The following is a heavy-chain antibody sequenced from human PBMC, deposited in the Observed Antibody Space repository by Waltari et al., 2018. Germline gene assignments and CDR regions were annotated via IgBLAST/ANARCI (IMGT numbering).Heavy chain of an antibody. CDR2: IIPIFGTA. Sequence: QVQLVQSGAEVKKPGSSVKFSCKASGGTLCSSAISWVRPAPGQGLEWMGGIIPIFGTANYAQKFQGRGTITADESTSTAYMELSSLRSEDTAVYYCARESGGRWKGYMDVWGKGTTVTISS. CDR3: ARESGGRWKGYMDV. J-gene: IGHJ6*03. D-gene: IGHD3-10*01. CDR1: GGTLCSSA. V-gene: IGHV1-69*12.